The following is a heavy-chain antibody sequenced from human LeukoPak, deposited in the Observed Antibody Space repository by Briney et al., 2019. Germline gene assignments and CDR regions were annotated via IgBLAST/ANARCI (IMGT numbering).Heavy chain of an antibody. D-gene: IGHD3-10*01. CDR1: GGSISSSSYY. CDR2: IYCSGST. J-gene: IGHJ6*02. CDR3: ARGHDVLLWFGELLKALNGMDV. V-gene: IGHV4-39*01. Sequence: PSETLSLTCTVSGGSISSSSYYWGWIRQPPGKGLEWIGSIYCSGSTYYNPSLKSRVTISVDTSKNQFSLKLSSVTAADTAVYYCARGHDVLLWFGELLKALNGMDVWGQGTTVTVSS.